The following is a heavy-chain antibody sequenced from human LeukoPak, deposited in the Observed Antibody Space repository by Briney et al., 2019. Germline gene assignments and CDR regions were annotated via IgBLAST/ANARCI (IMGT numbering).Heavy chain of an antibody. V-gene: IGHV3-15*01. CDR1: GFTFSSYA. CDR3: TTVPGIAVAGTDWYFDL. Sequence: PGGSLRLSCAASGFTFSSYAMSWVRQAPGKGLEWVGRIKSKTDGGTTDYAAPVKGRFTISRDDSKNTLYLQMNSLKTEDTAVYYCTTVPGIAVAGTDWYFDLWGRGTLVTVSS. CDR2: IKSKTDGGTT. J-gene: IGHJ2*01. D-gene: IGHD6-19*01.